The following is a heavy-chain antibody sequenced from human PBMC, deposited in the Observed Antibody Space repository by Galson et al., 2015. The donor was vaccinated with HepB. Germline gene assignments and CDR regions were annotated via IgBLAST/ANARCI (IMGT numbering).Heavy chain of an antibody. CDR2: FDPEDGET. V-gene: IGHV1-24*01. CDR3: ATVDTYTYYYDTLFDP. D-gene: IGHD3-22*01. Sequence: SVKVSCKVSGYTLTELSMHWVRQAPGKGLEWMGGFDPEDGETIYAQKFQGRVTMTEDTSTDTAYVELSSLRSEDTAVYYCATVDTYTYYYDTLFDPWGQGTLVTVSS. J-gene: IGHJ5*02. CDR1: GYTLTELS.